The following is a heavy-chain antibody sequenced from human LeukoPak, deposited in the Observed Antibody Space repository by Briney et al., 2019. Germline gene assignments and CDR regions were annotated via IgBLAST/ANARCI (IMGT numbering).Heavy chain of an antibody. D-gene: IGHD3-16*01. Sequence: HPGGSLRLSCAASGFTFSSYAISWVRQAPGKGREWVSAISGSGGSTYYADSVKGRFTISRDNSRDTLYLQMNSLRAEDTAVYYCAKGYYDYVWGSYYFDYWGQGTLVTVSS. J-gene: IGHJ4*02. CDR1: GFTFSSYA. V-gene: IGHV3-23*01. CDR3: AKGYYDYVWGSYYFDY. CDR2: ISGSGGST.